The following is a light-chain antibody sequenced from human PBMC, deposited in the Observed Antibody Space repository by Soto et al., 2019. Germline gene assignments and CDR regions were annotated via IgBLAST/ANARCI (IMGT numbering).Light chain of an antibody. CDR1: QDIGNL. CDR2: FGS. CDR3: QQADSFPPT. J-gene: IGKJ2*01. V-gene: IGKV1-12*01. Sequence: DIQMTQSPSSVSASVGDRVTLTCRASQDIGNLLAWYQQKPGKAPKLLIYFGSNLQTGVPSRFSGSGSGTDFTLTIRSQQTEDLATYYYQQADSFPPTFGRGPGWRSN.